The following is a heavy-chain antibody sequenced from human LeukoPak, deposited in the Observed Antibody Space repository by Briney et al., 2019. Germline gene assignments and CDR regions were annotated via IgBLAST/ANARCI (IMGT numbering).Heavy chain of an antibody. V-gene: IGHV1-24*01. CDR1: GHTLTELS. CDR3: ATRGSYFPWFDP. CDR2: FDPEDGET. Sequence: GASVTVSCKVSGHTLTELSMHWVRQAPGKGLEWMGGFDPEDGETIYAQKFQGRVTMTEDTSTDTAYMELSSLRSEDTAVYYCATRGSYFPWFDPWGQGTLVTVSS. D-gene: IGHD3-10*01. J-gene: IGHJ5*02.